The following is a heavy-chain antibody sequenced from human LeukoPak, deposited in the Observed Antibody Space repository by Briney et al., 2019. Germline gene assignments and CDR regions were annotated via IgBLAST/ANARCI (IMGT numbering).Heavy chain of an antibody. V-gene: IGHV4-30-4*01. CDR1: GGSITSGDSY. CDR3: GRDRNYGSTSP. D-gene: IGHD3-16*01. CDR2: IYYSGST. J-gene: IGHJ5*02. Sequence: SQTLSLTCTVSGGSITSGDSYWSWIRQSPGKGLEWIGYIYYSGSTYYNPSLKSRVTISIDTSKNQFSLKLSSVTAADTAVYYCGRDRNYGSTSPWGQGTLVTVSS.